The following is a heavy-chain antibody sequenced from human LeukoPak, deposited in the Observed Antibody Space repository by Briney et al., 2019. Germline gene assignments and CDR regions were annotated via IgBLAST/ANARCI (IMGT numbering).Heavy chain of an antibody. Sequence: GGSLRLSCVASGFTFRNYYIHWVRQAPGKGLEYVSVISNNGGTTYYANSVKGRFTISRDNSKNTVYLQMGSLRADDMAVYYCARDLSGGGLDYWGQGTLVTVSS. V-gene: IGHV3-64*01. CDR1: GFTFRNYY. J-gene: IGHJ4*02. D-gene: IGHD3-10*01. CDR2: ISNNGGTT. CDR3: ARDLSGGGLDY.